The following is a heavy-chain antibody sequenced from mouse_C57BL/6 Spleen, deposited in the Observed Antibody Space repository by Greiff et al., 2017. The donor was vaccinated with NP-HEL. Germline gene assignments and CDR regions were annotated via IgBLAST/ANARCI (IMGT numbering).Heavy chain of an antibody. V-gene: IGHV5-4*01. CDR3: ARDLGSYAMDY. Sequence: DVKLQESGGGLVKPGGSLKLSCAASGFTFSSYAMSWVRQTPEKRLEWVATISDGGSYTYYPDNVKGRFTISRDNAKNNLYLQMSHLKSEDTAMYYCARDLGSYAMDYWGQGTSVTVSS. J-gene: IGHJ4*01. CDR1: GFTFSSYA. CDR2: ISDGGSYT.